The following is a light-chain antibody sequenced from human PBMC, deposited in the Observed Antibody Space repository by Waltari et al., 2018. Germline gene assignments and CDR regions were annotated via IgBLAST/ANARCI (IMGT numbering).Light chain of an antibody. CDR3: QHYERLPAT. CDR2: GAS. J-gene: IGKJ1*01. Sequence: EIGLTQSPGTLSFSPGERATLSRRARQRVSRDLAWYQQQPGQAPRLLIYGASNRATGSPDRFSGSGSGTDFSLTISRLDPEDVAVYYCQHYERLPATFGQGTKVEIK. V-gene: IGKV3-20*01. CDR1: QRVSRD.